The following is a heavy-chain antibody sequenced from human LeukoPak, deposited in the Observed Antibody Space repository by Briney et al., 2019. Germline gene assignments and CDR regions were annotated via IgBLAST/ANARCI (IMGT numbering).Heavy chain of an antibody. CDR2: IRGSGGST. D-gene: IGHD3-22*01. J-gene: IGHJ4*02. V-gene: IGHV3-23*01. Sequence: PGGSLRLSCAASGFTFSNYVMSWVRQAPGKGLEWVSTIRGSGGSTYYADSVKGRFTISRDNSKSTLYLQVNSLRAEDTAVYYCAKTLFYYDGSGYYDLPRFDYWGQGILVIVSS. CDR3: AKTLFYYDGSGYYDLPRFDY. CDR1: GFTFSNYV.